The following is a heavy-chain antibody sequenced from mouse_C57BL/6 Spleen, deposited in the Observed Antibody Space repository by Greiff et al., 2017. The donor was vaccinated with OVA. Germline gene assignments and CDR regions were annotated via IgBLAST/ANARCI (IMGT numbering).Heavy chain of an antibody. CDR2: ISDGGSYT. V-gene: IGHV5-4*01. Sequence: EVKLQESGGGLVKPGGSLKLSCAASGFTFSSCAMSWVRQTPEKRLEWVATISDGGSYTYYPDNVKGRFTISRDNAKNNLYLQMSHLKSEDTAMYYCAREGETFAYWGQGTLVTVSA. J-gene: IGHJ3*01. CDR1: GFTFSSCA. CDR3: AREGETFAY.